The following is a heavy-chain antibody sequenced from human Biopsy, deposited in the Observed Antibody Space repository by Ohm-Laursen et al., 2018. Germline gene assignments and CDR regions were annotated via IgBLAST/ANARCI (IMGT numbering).Heavy chain of an antibody. D-gene: IGHD6-19*01. CDR1: GFTFGHYA. V-gene: IGHV3-33*04. CDR3: ARGLSSGWYGYFDV. CDR2: IWYGGTNE. J-gene: IGHJ2*01. Sequence: SLRLSCAASGFTFGHYAMHWVRQAPGKGLEWISLIWYGGTNEDYADSVKGRFTISRDNSKNTLYLQINTLTLEETAFYYCARGLSSGWYGYFDVWGRGTLVTVSS.